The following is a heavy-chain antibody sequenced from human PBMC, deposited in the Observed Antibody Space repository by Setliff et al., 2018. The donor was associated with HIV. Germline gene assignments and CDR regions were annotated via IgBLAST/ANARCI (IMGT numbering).Heavy chain of an antibody. J-gene: IGHJ4*02. Sequence: SVKVSCKASGDTFSNVLITWVRQAPGQGLEWMGGFIPLYGSRNYAQRFQGRVSMTTDGVMSTAYMELSSVTAADTAVYYCARAGRRRGYSYGLRSDFDYWGQGTLVTVSS. CDR1: GDTFSNVL. V-gene: IGHV1-69*05. D-gene: IGHD5-18*01. CDR2: FIPLYGSR. CDR3: ARAGRRRGYSYGLRSDFDY.